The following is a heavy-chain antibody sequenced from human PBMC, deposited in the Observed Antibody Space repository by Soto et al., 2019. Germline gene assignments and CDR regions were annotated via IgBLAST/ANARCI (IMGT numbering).Heavy chain of an antibody. CDR2: ISGSGSST. Sequence: PGGSLRLSCAASRFTFSSYAMSWVRQAPGKGLEWVSSISGSGSSTAYADSVKGRFTISRDNSKSTLYLQMNSLRAEDTAVYYCGKGRSSYYSYGVDVWGQGTTVTVSS. D-gene: IGHD1-26*01. CDR3: GKGRSSYYSYGVDV. CDR1: RFTFSSYA. J-gene: IGHJ6*02. V-gene: IGHV3-23*01.